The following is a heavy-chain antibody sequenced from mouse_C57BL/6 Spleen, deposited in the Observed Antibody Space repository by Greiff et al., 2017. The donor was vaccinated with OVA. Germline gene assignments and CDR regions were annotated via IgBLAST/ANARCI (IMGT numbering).Heavy chain of an antibody. CDR2: IYPSDSET. V-gene: IGHV1-61*01. Sequence: QVQLQQPGAELLRPGSSVKLSCKASGYTFTSYWMDWVKQRPGQGLEWIGNIYPSDSETHYNQKFKDKATLTVDKSSSTAYMQLSSLTSEDSAVYYCARRGSYYFDYWGQGTTLTVSS. CDR1: GYTFTSYW. CDR3: ARRGSYYFDY. J-gene: IGHJ2*01.